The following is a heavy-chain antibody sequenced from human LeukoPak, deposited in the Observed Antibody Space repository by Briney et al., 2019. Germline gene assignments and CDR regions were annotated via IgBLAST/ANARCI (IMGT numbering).Heavy chain of an antibody. CDR1: GGSLSSGGYY. D-gene: IGHD6-13*01. CDR2: IYYSGST. V-gene: IGHV4-31*03. CDR3: ARDYLRGYSSSPDAFDI. Sequence: PSETLSLTCTVSGGSLSSGGYYWSWIRQHPGKGLEWIGYIYYSGSTYYNPSLKSRVTISVDTSKNQFSLKLSSVTAADTAVYYCARDYLRGYSSSPDAFDIWGQGTMVTVSS. J-gene: IGHJ3*02.